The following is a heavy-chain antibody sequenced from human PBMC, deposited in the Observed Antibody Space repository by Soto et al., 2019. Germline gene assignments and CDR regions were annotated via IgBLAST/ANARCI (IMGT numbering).Heavy chain of an antibody. D-gene: IGHD6-19*01. CDR3: ARDSSMGLHL. V-gene: IGHV3-11*04. CDR1: GFTFSDYS. Sequence: GGSLRLSCAASGFTFSDYSMSWFRQAPGKGLEWVSYISTTSNTIYYADSVKGRFTISRDNAENSLYLQMNSLRAEDTAVYYCARDSSMGLHLWGQGTLVTVSS. J-gene: IGHJ5*02. CDR2: ISTTSNTI.